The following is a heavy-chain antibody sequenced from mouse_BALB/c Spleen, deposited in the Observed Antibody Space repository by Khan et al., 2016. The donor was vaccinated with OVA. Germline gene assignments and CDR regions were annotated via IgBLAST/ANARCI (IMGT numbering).Heavy chain of an antibody. Sequence: QVQLKESGPELVNPGASVKISCKASGYIFTDYYINWVKQKPGQGLEWIGWIYPGNGNTKYNENFKGKATLTVDTSSSTAYMQLSSLTSEDTAGYFCARGNYYGSTSWFGYWGQGTLVTVST. V-gene: IGHV1-84*02. J-gene: IGHJ3*02. D-gene: IGHD1-1*01. CDR2: IYPGNGNT. CDR1: GYIFTDYY. CDR3: ARGNYYGSTSWFGY.